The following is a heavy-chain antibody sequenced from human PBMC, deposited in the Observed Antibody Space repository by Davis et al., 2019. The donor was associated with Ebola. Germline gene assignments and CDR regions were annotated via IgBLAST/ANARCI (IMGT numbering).Heavy chain of an antibody. CDR1: GYTFTSYG. J-gene: IGHJ5*02. Sequence: SSVTVSCKASGYTFTSYGISWVRQAPGQALEWMGRIIPILGIANYAQKFQGRVTITADKSTSTAYMELSSLRSEDTAVYYCARGGDMTTNWFDPWGQGTLVTVSS. D-gene: IGHD4-11*01. CDR3: ARGGDMTTNWFDP. V-gene: IGHV1-69*04. CDR2: IIPILGIA.